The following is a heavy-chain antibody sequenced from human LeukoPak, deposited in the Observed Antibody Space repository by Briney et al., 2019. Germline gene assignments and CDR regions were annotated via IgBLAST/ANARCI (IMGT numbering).Heavy chain of an antibody. V-gene: IGHV3-11*04. CDR2: ISGSGTDI. CDR1: GFTFSDPY. CDR3: ARTARHLDY. D-gene: IGHD5-18*01. J-gene: IGHJ4*02. Sequence: GGSLRLSCEASGFTFSDPYMSWIRQAPGKGLECLSYISGSGTDINYADSVRGRFTISRDNAKNLLYLQMNDLRLEDTAVYYCARTARHLDYWGQGTLVTVSS.